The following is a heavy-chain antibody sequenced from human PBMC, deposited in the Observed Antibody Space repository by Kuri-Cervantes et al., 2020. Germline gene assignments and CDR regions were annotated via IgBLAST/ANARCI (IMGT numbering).Heavy chain of an antibody. Sequence: GESLKISCAASGFTFSSYSMNWVRQAPGKGLEWVSSICSSSSYIYYADSVKGRFTISRDNAKNSLYLQMNSLRAEDTAVYYCARERGGRSSGYYYYYGMDVWGQGTTVTVSS. CDR3: ARERGGRSSGYYYYYGMDV. J-gene: IGHJ6*02. V-gene: IGHV3-21*01. CDR1: GFTFSSYS. CDR2: ICSSSSYI. D-gene: IGHD3-22*01.